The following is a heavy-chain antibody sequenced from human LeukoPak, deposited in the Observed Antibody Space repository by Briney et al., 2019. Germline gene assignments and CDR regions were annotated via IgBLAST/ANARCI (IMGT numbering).Heavy chain of an antibody. CDR1: GYTFTSYG. J-gene: IGHJ4*02. CDR2: ISAYNGNT. CDR3: ARVNYYGSGSYYSDLDY. D-gene: IGHD3-10*01. V-gene: IGHV1-18*01. Sequence: ASVKVSCKASGYTFTSYGISWVRQAPGQGLEWMGWISAYNGNTNYAQKLQGRVTMTTDTSTSTAYMELRSLRSEDTAVYYCARVNYYGSGSYYSDLDYWGQGTLVTVSS.